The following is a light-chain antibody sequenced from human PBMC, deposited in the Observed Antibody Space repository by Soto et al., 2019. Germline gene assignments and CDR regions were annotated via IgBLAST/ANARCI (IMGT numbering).Light chain of an antibody. CDR1: SGHSSYA. CDR2: LDSDGSH. CDR3: QTWGTGIHVV. V-gene: IGLV4-69*01. Sequence: QPVLTQSPSASASLGASVKLTCTLSSGHSSYAIAWHQQQPEKGPRYLMKLDSDGSHPNGDAIPDRFSGSSSGAERYLTISSLQSEDDSDYYCQTWGTGIHVVFGGGTKLTVL. J-gene: IGLJ2*01.